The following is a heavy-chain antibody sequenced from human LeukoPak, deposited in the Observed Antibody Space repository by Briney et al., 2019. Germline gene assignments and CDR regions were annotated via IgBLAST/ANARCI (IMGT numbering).Heavy chain of an antibody. CDR1: GFTFSSYS. CDR2: ISSSSSYI. Sequence: TGGSLRLSCAASGFTFSSYSMNWVRQAPGKGLEWVSSISSSSSYIYCADSVKGRFTISRDNAKNSLYLQMNSLRAEDTAVYYCARAPSGSYYFDYWGQGTLVTVSS. CDR3: ARAPSGSYYFDY. J-gene: IGHJ4*02. V-gene: IGHV3-21*01. D-gene: IGHD1-26*01.